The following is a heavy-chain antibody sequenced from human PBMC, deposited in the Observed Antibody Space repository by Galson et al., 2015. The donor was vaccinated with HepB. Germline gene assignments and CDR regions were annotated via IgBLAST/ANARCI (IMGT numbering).Heavy chain of an antibody. D-gene: IGHD3-10*01. J-gene: IGHJ4*02. V-gene: IGHV1-46*01. CDR1: GYTFTSYY. CDR2: INPSGGST. Sequence: SVKVSCKASGYTFTSYYMHWVRQAPGQGLEWMGIINPSGGSTSYAQKFQGRVTMTRDTSTSTVYMELSSLRSEDTAVYYCARGRAPDHYYGSGSYDYWGQGTLVTVSS. CDR3: ARGRAPDHYYGSGSYDY.